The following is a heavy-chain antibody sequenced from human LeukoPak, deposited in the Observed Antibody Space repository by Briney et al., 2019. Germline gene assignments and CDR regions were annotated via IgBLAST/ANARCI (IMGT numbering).Heavy chain of an antibody. CDR3: ARSRDYDFDS. CDR1: GYIFTSYW. Sequence: GESLKISCKASGYIFTSYWVGWVRQMPGKVLEWLGIIYPGDSDTRYSPSFQGQVTISADKSITTAYLQWSSLKASDTAMYYCARSRDYDFDSWGQGTLVTVSS. CDR2: IYPGDSDT. V-gene: IGHV5-51*01. D-gene: IGHD4-17*01. J-gene: IGHJ4*02.